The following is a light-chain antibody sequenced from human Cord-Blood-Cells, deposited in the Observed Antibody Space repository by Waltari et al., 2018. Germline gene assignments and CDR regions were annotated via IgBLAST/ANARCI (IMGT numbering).Light chain of an antibody. V-gene: IGLV2-14*01. Sequence: QSALTQPASVSGSPGQSITISCTGTSSDVGGYNYVSWYQQHPGKAPKRMIYDVSKRPSGVSNRFSGSKSGNTASLTISGLQADDEADYYCSSYTSSSTFVFGTGTKVTVL. J-gene: IGLJ1*01. CDR1: SSDVGGYNY. CDR2: DVS. CDR3: SSYTSSSTFV.